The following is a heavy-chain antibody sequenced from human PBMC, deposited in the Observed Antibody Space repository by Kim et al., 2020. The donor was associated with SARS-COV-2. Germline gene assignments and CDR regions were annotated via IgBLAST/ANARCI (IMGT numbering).Heavy chain of an antibody. D-gene: IGHD6-19*01. CDR3: ARDGSSGWYLGSMDY. J-gene: IGHJ4*01. V-gene: IGHV3-48*03. CDR2: ISSSVNTI. Sequence: GGSLRLSCAASGFTFSSYEMNWVRQAPGKGLEWVSYISSSVNTIYYADSVKGRFTISRDNAKNSLYLQMNSLRAEDTAVYYCARDGSSGWYLGSMDYWG. CDR1: GFTFSSYE.